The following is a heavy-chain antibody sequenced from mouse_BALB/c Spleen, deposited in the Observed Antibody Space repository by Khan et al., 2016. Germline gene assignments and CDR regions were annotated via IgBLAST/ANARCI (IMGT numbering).Heavy chain of an antibody. CDR1: GYTFSSYW. J-gene: IGHJ3*01. V-gene: IGHV1-9*01. CDR3: ARGPY. CDR2: ILPGSGTT. Sequence: QVQLQQSGAELMKPGASVNISCKASGYTFSSYWIEWVKERPGHGLEWIGEILPGSGTTNYNGKFKGKATFTAETSSSTAYMQLSSLTSEDSVVYYWARGPYWGQGTLVTVSA.